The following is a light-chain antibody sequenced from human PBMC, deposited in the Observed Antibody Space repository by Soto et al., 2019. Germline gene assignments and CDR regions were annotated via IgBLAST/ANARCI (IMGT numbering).Light chain of an antibody. V-gene: IGKV3-15*01. CDR2: AAS. CDR1: QSISTN. J-gene: IGKJ1*01. Sequence: EILMTQSPATLSVSPGERATLSCRASQSISTNLAWYQQKHGQAPRLLIYAASARATGIPARFSGSGSGTEFTLTISSLQSEDFATYFCQQYYSSPRTFGQGTKV. CDR3: QQYYSSPRT.